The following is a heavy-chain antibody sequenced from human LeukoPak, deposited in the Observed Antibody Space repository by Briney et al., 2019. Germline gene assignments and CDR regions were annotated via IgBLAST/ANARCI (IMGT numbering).Heavy chain of an antibody. Sequence: SETLSLTCTVSGGSISTYYWSWIRQPPGKGLEWIGFIYYSGRTNYNPSLKSRVIMSVDTSKNQFSLKLTSATAADTAVYYCARHGGEITLVRGVINWFDPWGQGTQVTVSS. CDR1: GGSISTYY. D-gene: IGHD3-10*01. CDR2: IYYSGRT. V-gene: IGHV4-59*08. J-gene: IGHJ5*02. CDR3: ARHGGEITLVRGVINWFDP.